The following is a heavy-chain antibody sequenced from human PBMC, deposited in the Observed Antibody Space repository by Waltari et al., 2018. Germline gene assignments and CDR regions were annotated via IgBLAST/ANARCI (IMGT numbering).Heavy chain of an antibody. V-gene: IGHV4-39*01. Sequence: QLQLQESGPGLVKPSATLSLICSVSGGAIRLCSYYWGWIRQPPGKVLEWIWSIYYSVSTYYNPSLKSRVTISVDTSKNHFSPKLSSVTAADTAVYYCARQNTYYFDYWGQGTLVTVSS. J-gene: IGHJ4*02. D-gene: IGHD3-16*01. CDR3: ARQNTYYFDY. CDR1: GGAIRLCSYY. CDR2: IYYSVST.